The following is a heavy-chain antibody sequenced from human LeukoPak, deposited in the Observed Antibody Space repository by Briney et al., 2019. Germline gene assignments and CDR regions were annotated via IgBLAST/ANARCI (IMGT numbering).Heavy chain of an antibody. J-gene: IGHJ4*02. CDR3: AREPLGAGQYYFDS. Sequence: PGGSLRLSCAASGFTFSAYWMHWVRQAPGKGLVWVSRITGDGTTTKDADSVTGRFTISRDNAKNTLYLQMNSLRAEDTAVYFCAREPLGAGQYYFDSWGQGTLVTVSS. CDR2: ITGDGTTT. CDR1: GFTFSAYW. V-gene: IGHV3-74*03. D-gene: IGHD6-19*01.